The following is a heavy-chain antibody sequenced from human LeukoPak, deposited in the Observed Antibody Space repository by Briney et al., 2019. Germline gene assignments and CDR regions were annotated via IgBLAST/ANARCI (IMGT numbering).Heavy chain of an antibody. CDR3: ARLSGYYYIDY. CDR1: GFTFSSYW. CDR2: INSDGSST. V-gene: IGHV3-74*01. Sequence: QPGGSLRLSCAASGFTFSSYWMHWVRQAPGKGLVWVSRINSDGSSTSYADSVKGRFTISRDNAKNSLYLQMNSLRAEDTAVYYCARLSGYYYIDYWGQGTLVTVSS. D-gene: IGHD3-22*01. J-gene: IGHJ4*02.